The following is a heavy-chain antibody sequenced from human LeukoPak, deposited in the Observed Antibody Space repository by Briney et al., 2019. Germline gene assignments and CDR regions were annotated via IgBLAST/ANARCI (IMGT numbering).Heavy chain of an antibody. CDR2: ISASGGST. D-gene: IGHD4-17*01. V-gene: IGHV3-23*01. CDR1: GFTFSSYA. Sequence: GSLRLSCAASGFTFSSYAMSWVRQAPGKGLEWVSAISASGGSTYYADSVKGRFAISRDNSKNTVFVQMNSLRAEDTAVYYCAKGFGSVTVTAHDYWGQGTLVTVSS. CDR3: AKGFGSVTVTAHDY. J-gene: IGHJ4*02.